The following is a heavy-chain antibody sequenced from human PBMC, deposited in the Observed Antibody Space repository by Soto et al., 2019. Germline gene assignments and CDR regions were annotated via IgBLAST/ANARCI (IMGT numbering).Heavy chain of an antibody. CDR3: ARGSTSSYFHGLDV. J-gene: IGHJ6*02. D-gene: IGHD2-2*01. Sequence: QVQLQESGPGLVKPSETLSLTCTLSGGSISPYSWSWIRQPPGKGLEWIGNIYYSGSTYYKPSLKSRVTISLDTSNNQFSLKLSSVIAADTAVYYCARGSTSSYFHGLDVWGQGTTVTVSS. V-gene: IGHV4-59*01. CDR2: IYYSGST. CDR1: GGSISPYS.